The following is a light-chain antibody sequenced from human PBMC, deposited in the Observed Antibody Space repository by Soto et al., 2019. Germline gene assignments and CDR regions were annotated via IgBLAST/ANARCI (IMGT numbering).Light chain of an antibody. J-gene: IGLJ1*01. Sequence: AGYDVHWYQQLPGTAPKLIIYGTTNRPSGVPDRFSGSKSGTSASLAITGLQAEDEADYYCQSYDGTLSGSYVFGIGTKVTVL. CDR1: AGYD. CDR2: GTT. CDR3: QSYDGTLSGSYV. V-gene: IGLV1-40*01.